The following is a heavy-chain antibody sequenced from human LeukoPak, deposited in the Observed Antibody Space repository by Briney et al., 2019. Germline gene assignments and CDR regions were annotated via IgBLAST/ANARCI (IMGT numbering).Heavy chain of an antibody. CDR3: ARAGISRPNWFDP. V-gene: IGHV3-21*01. CDR2: ISSSSSYI. D-gene: IGHD2-21*01. J-gene: IGHJ5*02. CDR1: GFTFSSYS. Sequence: GGSLRLSCAASGFTFSSYSMNWVRQAPGKGLEWVSSISSSSSYIYYADSVKGRFTISRDNAKNSLYLQMNSLRAEDTAVYYCARAGISRPNWFDPWGQGTLVTVSS.